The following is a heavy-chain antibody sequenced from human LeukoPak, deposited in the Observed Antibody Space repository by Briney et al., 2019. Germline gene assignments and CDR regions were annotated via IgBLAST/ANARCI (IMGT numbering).Heavy chain of an antibody. CDR3: AKDGYSSGWYYYYYMDV. CDR2: ISGSGGST. J-gene: IGHJ6*03. D-gene: IGHD6-19*01. V-gene: IGHV3-23*01. Sequence: GGSLRLSCAASGFTFSSYAMSWVRQAPGKGLEWVSAISGSGGSTYYADSVKGRFTISRDNSKNTLYLQMNSLRAEDTAVYYCAKDGYSSGWYYYYYMDVWGKGTTVTISS. CDR1: GFTFSSYA.